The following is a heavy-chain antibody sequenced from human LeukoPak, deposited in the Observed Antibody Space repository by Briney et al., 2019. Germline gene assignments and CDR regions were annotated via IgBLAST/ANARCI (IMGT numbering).Heavy chain of an antibody. CDR2: IYYSGST. CDR1: GGSISSSSYY. Sequence: SETLSLTCSVSGGSISSSSYYWGWIRQPPGKGLEWIGSIYYSGSTYYNPSLKSRVTISVDTSKNQFSLKLSSVTAADTAVYYCARGSASSGYNRTHFDYWGQGTLVTVSS. CDR3: ARGSASSGYNRTHFDY. J-gene: IGHJ4*02. V-gene: IGHV4-39*07. D-gene: IGHD3-22*01.